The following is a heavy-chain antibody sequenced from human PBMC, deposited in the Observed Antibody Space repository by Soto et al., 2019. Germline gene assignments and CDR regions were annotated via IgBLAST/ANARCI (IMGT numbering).Heavy chain of an antibody. CDR2: ISAYNGNT. D-gene: IGHD3-10*01. CDR1: GYTFTSYG. CDR3: ARDIKSAGSERYYVY. V-gene: IGHV1-18*01. Sequence: ASVKVSCKASGYTFTSYGISWVRQAPGQGLEWMGWISAYNGNTNYAQKLQGRVTMTTDTSTSTAYMELRSLRSDDTAVYYCARDIKSAGSERYYVYWGDATLFSVSS. J-gene: IGHJ4*01.